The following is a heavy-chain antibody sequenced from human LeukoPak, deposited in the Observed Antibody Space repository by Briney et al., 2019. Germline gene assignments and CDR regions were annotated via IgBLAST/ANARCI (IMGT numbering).Heavy chain of an antibody. V-gene: IGHV1-2*04. CDR1: GFTFTGYY. D-gene: IGHD6-19*01. CDR3: ARDSGWSKPDY. J-gene: IGHJ4*02. CDR2: INPNSGGT. Sequence: ASVKVSCKASGFTFTGYYMHWVRQAPGQGLEWMGWINPNSGGTNYAQKFQGWVTMTRDTSISTAYMELSRLRSDDTAVYYCARDSGWSKPDYWGQGTLVTVSS.